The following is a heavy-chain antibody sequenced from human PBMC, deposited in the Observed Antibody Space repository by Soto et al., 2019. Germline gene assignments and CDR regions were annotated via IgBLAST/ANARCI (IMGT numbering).Heavy chain of an antibody. D-gene: IGHD5-12*01. V-gene: IGHV3-53*01. CDR3: ASTTRGYSGYDYGMDV. J-gene: IGHJ6*02. Sequence: GGSLRLSCAASGFTVSSNYMSWVRQAPGKGLEWVSVIYSGGSTYYADSVKGRFTISRDNSKNTLYLQMNSLGAEDTAVYYCASTTRGYSGYDYGMDVWGQGTTVTVSS. CDR1: GFTVSSNY. CDR2: IYSGGST.